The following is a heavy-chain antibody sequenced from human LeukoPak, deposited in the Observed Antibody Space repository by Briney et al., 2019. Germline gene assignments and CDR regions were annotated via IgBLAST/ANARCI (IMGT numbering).Heavy chain of an antibody. D-gene: IGHD6-19*01. CDR2: ISAYNGNT. J-gene: IGHJ4*02. V-gene: IGHV1-18*01. CDR1: GYTFTNYG. CDR3: ARSSKQWLDY. Sequence: ASVKVSCTASGYTFTNYGISWVRQAPGQGLEWMGWISAYNGNTNYAQKFQGRVTMTTDTSTSTAYMELRSLRSDDTAVYYCARSSKQWLDYWGQGTLVTVSS.